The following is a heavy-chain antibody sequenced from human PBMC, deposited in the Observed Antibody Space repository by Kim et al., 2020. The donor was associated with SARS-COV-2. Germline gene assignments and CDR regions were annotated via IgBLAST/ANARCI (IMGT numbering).Heavy chain of an antibody. J-gene: IGHJ5*01. CDR3: TRGDGRTWPSVDS. D-gene: IGHD1-1*01. V-gene: IGHV3-49*04. CDR1: GFPFGNYA. CDR2: IRSKAYGETT. Sequence: GGSLRLSCKGSGFPFGNYALTWVRQAPGKGLEWVGRIRSKAYGETTEYAASVKGRFTISRDDSKSIAYLQMNSLKTGDTAVYFCTRGDGRTWPSVDSWG.